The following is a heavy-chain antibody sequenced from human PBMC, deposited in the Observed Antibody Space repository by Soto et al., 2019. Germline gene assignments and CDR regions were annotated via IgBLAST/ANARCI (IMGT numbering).Heavy chain of an antibody. Sequence: QVQLVESGGCVVQPGRSLRLSCAASGFTFSSYAMHWVRQAPGKGLEWVAVISYDGSNKYYADSVKGRFTITRENSKNTLYRQMNSLRAEDTAVYYCARDPMGRYYGSGSYYFDYWGQGTLVTVSS. CDR1: GFTFSSYA. J-gene: IGHJ4*02. V-gene: IGHV3-30-3*01. D-gene: IGHD3-10*01. CDR2: ISYDGSNK. CDR3: ARDPMGRYYGSGSYYFDY.